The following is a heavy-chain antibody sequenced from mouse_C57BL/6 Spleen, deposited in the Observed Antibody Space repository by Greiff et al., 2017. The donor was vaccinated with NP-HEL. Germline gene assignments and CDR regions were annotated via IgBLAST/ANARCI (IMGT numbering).Heavy chain of an antibody. CDR3: ARSPFAY. Sequence: EVQLQQSGPELVKPGASVKISCKASGYTFTDSYMNWVKQSPGKSLEWIGDINPNNGGTSYNQKFKGKATLTVDQSSSTAYMGLRSLTSEDSAVYYCARSPFAYWGQGTLVTVSA. V-gene: IGHV1-26*01. J-gene: IGHJ3*01. CDR1: GYTFTDSY. CDR2: INPNNGGT.